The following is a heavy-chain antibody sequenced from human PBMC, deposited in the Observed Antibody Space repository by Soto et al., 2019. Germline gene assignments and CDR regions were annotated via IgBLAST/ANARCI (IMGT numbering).Heavy chain of an antibody. Sequence: VGSLRLSCASSGFTFSTYTMNWVRQAPGKGLEWVSSINGRGNYIYYAESVKGRFTISRDNAKNSLYLQVDRLRAEDTALYYCVREDGKVGTNSAFDYWGLGALVTVSS. J-gene: IGHJ4*02. D-gene: IGHD1-26*01. CDR1: GFTFSTYT. CDR3: VREDGKVGTNSAFDY. CDR2: INGRGNYI. V-gene: IGHV3-21*01.